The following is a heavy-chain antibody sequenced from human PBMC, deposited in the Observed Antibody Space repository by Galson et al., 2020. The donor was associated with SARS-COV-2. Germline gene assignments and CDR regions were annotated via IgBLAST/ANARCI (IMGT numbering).Heavy chain of an antibody. J-gene: IGHJ6*02. Sequence: ASVKVSCKASGYTFTSYGISWVRQAPGQGLEWMGWISAYNGNTNYAQKLQGRVTMTTDTSTSTAYMELRSLRSDDTAVYYCARAPWPKQQLAALDHYYGMDVWGQGTTVTVSS. D-gene: IGHD6-13*01. CDR1: GYTFTSYG. CDR3: ARAPWPKQQLAALDHYYGMDV. V-gene: IGHV1-18*01. CDR2: ISAYNGNT.